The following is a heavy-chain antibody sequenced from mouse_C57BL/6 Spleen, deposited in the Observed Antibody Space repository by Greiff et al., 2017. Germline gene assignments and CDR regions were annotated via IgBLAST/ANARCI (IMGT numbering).Heavy chain of an antibody. CDR1: GYAFTNYL. D-gene: IGHD3-2*02. J-gene: IGHJ2*01. CDR3: ARCEEGSGYVGDY. V-gene: IGHV1-54*01. CDR2: INPGSGGT. Sequence: VQLVESGAELVRPGTSVKVSCKASGYAFTNYLIEWVKQRPGQGLEWIGVINPGSGGTNYNEKFKGKATLTADKSSSTAYMQLSSMASEESAVYSCARCEEGSGYVGDYWGQGTTLTVSS.